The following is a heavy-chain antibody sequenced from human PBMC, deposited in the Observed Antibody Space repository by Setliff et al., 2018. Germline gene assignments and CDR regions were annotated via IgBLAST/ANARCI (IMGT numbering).Heavy chain of an antibody. Sequence: KPSETLSLTCSVAGGSVSRTVYYWGWVRQSPGKGPEWVASIRDRGNTAYNPSLRSRLTISIDTSENQFSMKLISVTAADTAVYYCVRDLSGGQALWGQGTMVTVSS. CDR2: IRDRGNT. J-gene: IGHJ3*01. CDR3: VRDLSGGQAL. V-gene: IGHV4-39*07. D-gene: IGHD1-26*01. CDR1: GGSVSRTVYY.